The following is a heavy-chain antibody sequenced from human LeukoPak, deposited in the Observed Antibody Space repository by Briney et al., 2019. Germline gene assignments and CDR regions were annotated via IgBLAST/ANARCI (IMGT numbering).Heavy chain of an antibody. D-gene: IGHD3-22*01. V-gene: IGHV3-30*14. J-gene: IGHJ3*02. CDR3: ARGGDSNGSIRSAFDI. CDR1: GFTFSHFA. CDR2: ISYDGKKN. Sequence: PGGSLRLSCAASGFTFSHFAMHWVRQAPGKGLEWVAVISYDGKKNYYADSVKGRFTISRDNSKNTLYLQMNSLRVEDTAVYYCARGGDSNGSIRSAFDIWGQGTMVTVSS.